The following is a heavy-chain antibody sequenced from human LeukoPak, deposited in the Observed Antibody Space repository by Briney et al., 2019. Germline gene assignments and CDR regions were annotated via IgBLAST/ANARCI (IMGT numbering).Heavy chain of an antibody. CDR2: IYSGGNT. CDR3: ARDVYRSYGMDV. V-gene: IGHV3-53*01. Sequence: GGSLRLSCAASGVTVSSNYMSWVRHAPGKGLEWVSAIYSGGNTYYTDSVKGRFTISRDNSKNTLYLQMNSLRAEDTAVYYCARDVYRSYGMDVWGQGTTVTVSS. J-gene: IGHJ6*02. D-gene: IGHD1-14*01. CDR1: GVTVSSNY.